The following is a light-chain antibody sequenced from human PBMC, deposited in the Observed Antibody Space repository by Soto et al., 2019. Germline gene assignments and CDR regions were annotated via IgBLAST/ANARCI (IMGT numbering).Light chain of an antibody. J-gene: IGKJ2*01. Sequence: EIVLTQSPGTLSLSPGERATLSCRASQSVSSSYLAWHQHKRGQAPRLLIYEASSRATGIPDRFSGSGSGKDFHLTISRLEPEDFAVYFCQQYGSSPYTFGQGTKLEIK. CDR1: QSVSSSY. CDR2: EAS. V-gene: IGKV3-20*01. CDR3: QQYGSSPYT.